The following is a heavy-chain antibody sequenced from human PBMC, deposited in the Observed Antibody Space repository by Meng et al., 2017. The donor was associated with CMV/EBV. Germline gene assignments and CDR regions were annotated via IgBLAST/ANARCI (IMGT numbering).Heavy chain of an antibody. V-gene: IGHV1-46*01. Sequence: ASVKVSCKASGGTFTSYYMHWVRQAPGQGLEWMGIINPSGGSTSYAQKFQGRVTMTRDTSTSTVYMELSSLRSEDTAVYYCARTAVPPYYYDSSGYSMDVWGQGTTVTVSS. CDR1: GGTFTSYY. D-gene: IGHD3-22*01. CDR3: ARTAVPPYYYDSSGYSMDV. J-gene: IGHJ6*02. CDR2: INPSGGST.